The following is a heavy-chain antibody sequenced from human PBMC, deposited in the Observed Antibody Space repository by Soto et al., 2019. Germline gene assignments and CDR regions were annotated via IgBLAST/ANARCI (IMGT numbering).Heavy chain of an antibody. D-gene: IGHD3-10*01. V-gene: IGHV4-4*02. CDR2: VTRSGST. J-gene: IGHJ6*02. Sequence: SETLSLTCAVFGDSMDNNRWWSWVRHSPGKGLEWIGEVTRSGSTNYNPSLKSRVTISVDTSKNQFSLKLSSVTAADTAVYYCARDQNYYGSGSGDYYYYGMDVWGQGTTVTVSS. CDR1: GDSMDNNRW. CDR3: ARDQNYYGSGSGDYYYYGMDV.